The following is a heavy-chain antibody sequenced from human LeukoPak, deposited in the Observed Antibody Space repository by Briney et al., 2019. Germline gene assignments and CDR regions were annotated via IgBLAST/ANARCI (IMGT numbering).Heavy chain of an antibody. J-gene: IGHJ6*02. V-gene: IGHV3-23*01. CDR3: AKALGDYYYYYGMDV. Sequence: GGSLRLSCAASRFMFSSYAMSWVRQAPGKGLEWVSAISGTGGSTYSADSVKGRFTISRDNSKKTLYLQTNSLRAEDTAVYYCAKALGDYYYYYGMDVWGQGTTVTVSS. CDR2: ISGTGGST. CDR1: RFMFSSYA. D-gene: IGHD2-21*02.